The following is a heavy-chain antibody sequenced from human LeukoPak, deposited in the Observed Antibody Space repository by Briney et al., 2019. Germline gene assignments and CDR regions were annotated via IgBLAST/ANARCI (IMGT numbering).Heavy chain of an antibody. V-gene: IGHV4-39*01. Sequence: SETLSLTCSVSGGSISSSSYYWDWIRQPPGKGLEWIGSIYYSGSTYYNPSLKSRVTISVDTSKNQFSLKLSSVTAADTAVYYCARLSGPRDYWGQGTLVTVSS. J-gene: IGHJ4*02. CDR1: GGSISSSSYY. CDR2: IYYSGST. CDR3: ARLSGPRDY.